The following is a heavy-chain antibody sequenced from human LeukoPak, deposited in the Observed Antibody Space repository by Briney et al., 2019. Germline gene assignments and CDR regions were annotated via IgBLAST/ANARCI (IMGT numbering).Heavy chain of an antibody. J-gene: IGHJ1*01. CDR3: ARDMEYYDILTGYPRVWYFQH. V-gene: IGHV1-2*02. Sequence: ASVKVSFKASESTFAASSIHWVRLAPGQGLEWMGWIKPKSGGTNYAQKLQGRVTMTTDTSTSTAYMELRSLRSDDTAVYYCARDMEYYDILTGYPRVWYFQHWGQGTLVTVSS. CDR1: ESTFAASS. CDR2: IKPKSGGT. D-gene: IGHD3-9*01.